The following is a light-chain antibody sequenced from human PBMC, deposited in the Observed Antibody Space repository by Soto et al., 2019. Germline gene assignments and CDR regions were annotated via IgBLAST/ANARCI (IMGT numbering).Light chain of an antibody. Sequence: EIVLTQSPGTQSLSPGERATLSSRASQSVSNSYLAWYQQKPGQTPRLLIYGASSRATGIPDRFSGSGSGTDFTLTITRLEPEDFAVYYCQQYDSSPRTFGQGTKLEIK. V-gene: IGKV3-20*01. CDR2: GAS. CDR3: QQYDSSPRT. J-gene: IGKJ2*01. CDR1: QSVSNSY.